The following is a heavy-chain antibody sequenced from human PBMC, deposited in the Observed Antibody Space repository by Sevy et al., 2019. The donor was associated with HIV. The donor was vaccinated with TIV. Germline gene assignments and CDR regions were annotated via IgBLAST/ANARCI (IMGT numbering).Heavy chain of an antibody. J-gene: IGHJ6*02. D-gene: IGHD3-22*01. Sequence: GGSLRLSCAASGFTVSTNYMSWVRQAPGKGLEWVSVIYSDGRTYYPDSVKGRFSISRDNSKNTLYLHMKSLRPEDTAVYYCARDRYYDASGYYYYYYGMDVWGQGTTVTVSS. CDR1: GFTVSTNY. CDR3: ARDRYYDASGYYYYYYGMDV. V-gene: IGHV3-66*01. CDR2: IYSDGRT.